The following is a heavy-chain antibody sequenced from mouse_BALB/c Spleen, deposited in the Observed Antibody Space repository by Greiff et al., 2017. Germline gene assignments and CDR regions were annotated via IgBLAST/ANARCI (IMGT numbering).Heavy chain of an antibody. V-gene: IGHV3-8*02. CDR3: ARLPVANYYAMDY. CDR2: ISYSGST. CDR1: GDSITSGY. J-gene: IGHJ4*01. Sequence: EVQLQQSGPSLVKPSQTLSLTCSVTGDSITSGYWNWIRKFPGNKLEYMGYISYSGSTYYNPSLKSRISITRDTSKNQYYLQLNSVTTEDTATYYCARLPVANYYAMDYWGQGTSVTVSS. D-gene: IGHD1-1*01.